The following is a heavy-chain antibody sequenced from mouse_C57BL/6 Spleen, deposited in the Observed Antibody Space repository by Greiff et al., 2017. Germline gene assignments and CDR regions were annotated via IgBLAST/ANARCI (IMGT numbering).Heavy chain of an antibody. Sequence: EVKLVESEGGLVQPGSSMKLSCTASGFTFSDYYMAWVRQVPENGLEWVANINYDGSSTYYLDSLKSRFNISRDKAKNILYLQMSSQKSEDSATSYCARRGHGGWLDYWGQGTTLTVSS. CDR3: ARRGHGGWLDY. CDR1: GFTFSDYY. CDR2: INYDGSST. J-gene: IGHJ2*01. V-gene: IGHV5-16*01. D-gene: IGHD1-1*02.